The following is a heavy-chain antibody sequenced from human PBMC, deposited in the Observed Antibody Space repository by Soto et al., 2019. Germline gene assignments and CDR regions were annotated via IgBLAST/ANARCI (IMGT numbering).Heavy chain of an antibody. D-gene: IGHD6-19*01. CDR2: IYYSGST. V-gene: IGHV4-59*01. J-gene: IGHJ4*02. Sequence: SETLSLTCTVSGGSISSYYWSWIRQPPGKGLEWIGYIYYSGSTNYNPSLKSRVTISVDTSKNQFSLKLSSVTAADTAVYYCASVGYSSGWYGRFDYWGQGTLVTVSS. CDR3: ASVGYSSGWYGRFDY. CDR1: GGSISSYY.